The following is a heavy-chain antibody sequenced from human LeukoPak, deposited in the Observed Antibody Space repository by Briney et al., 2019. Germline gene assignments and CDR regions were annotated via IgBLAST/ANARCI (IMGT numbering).Heavy chain of an antibody. J-gene: IGHJ5*02. CDR3: AREGFDP. Sequence: PGRSLRLSCAASGFTFTNYGFPWVRQAPGKGLEWVAVIWYDGSKRYYVDSVKGRFTISRDNSKNTVYLQVNSLRAEDTAVYYCAREGFDPWGQGTLVTVSS. CDR2: IWYDGSKR. V-gene: IGHV3-33*01. CDR1: GFTFTNYG.